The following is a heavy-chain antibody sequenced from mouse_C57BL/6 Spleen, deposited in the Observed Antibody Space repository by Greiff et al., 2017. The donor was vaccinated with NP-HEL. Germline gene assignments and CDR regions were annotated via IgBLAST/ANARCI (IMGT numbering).Heavy chain of an antibody. J-gene: IGHJ3*01. CDR3: AREANGSSYPFAY. CDR2: ISYDGSN. V-gene: IGHV3-6*01. Sequence: ESGPGLVKPSQSLSLTCSVTGYSITSGYYWNWIRQFPGNKLEWMGYISYDGSNNYNPSLKNRISITRDTSKNQFFLKLNSVTTEDTATYYCAREANGSSYPFAYWGQGTLVTVSA. D-gene: IGHD1-1*01. CDR1: GYSITSGYY.